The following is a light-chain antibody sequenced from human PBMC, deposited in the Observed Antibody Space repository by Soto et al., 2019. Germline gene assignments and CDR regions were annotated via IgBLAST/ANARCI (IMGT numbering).Light chain of an antibody. V-gene: IGKV1-8*01. CDR3: QQYYSYPPTWT. CDR2: AAS. CDR1: QGISSY. J-gene: IGKJ1*01. Sequence: AIRMTQSPSSLSASTGDRVTITCRASQGISSYLAWYQQKPGKAPKLLIYAASTLQSGVPSRFSGSGSGTDFNLTISFLQSEDVATYYCQQYYSYPPTWTFGQGTKVEIK.